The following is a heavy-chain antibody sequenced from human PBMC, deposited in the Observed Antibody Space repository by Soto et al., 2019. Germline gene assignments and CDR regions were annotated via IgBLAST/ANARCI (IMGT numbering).Heavy chain of an antibody. J-gene: IGHJ4*02. D-gene: IGHD4-17*01. CDR1: GGSISSYY. V-gene: IGHV4-59*01. CDR3: ARRGDYFDY. CDR2: IYYSGST. Sequence: SETLSLTCTVSGGSISSYYWSWIRQPPGKGLEWIGYIYYSGSTNYNPSLKSRVTISVDTSKNQFSLKLSPVTAADTAVYYCARRGDYFDYWGQGTLVTVSS.